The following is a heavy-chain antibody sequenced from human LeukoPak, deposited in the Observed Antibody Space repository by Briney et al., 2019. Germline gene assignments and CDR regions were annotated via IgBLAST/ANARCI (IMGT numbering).Heavy chain of an antibody. CDR2: IAGSSGYI. CDR3: ARDRGAYCGGDCYLGFDY. CDR1: GFTFSSYW. J-gene: IGHJ4*01. Sequence: GGSLRLSCAASGFTFSSYWMHWVRQAPGKGLEWVSSIAGSSGYISYADSVKGRFTISRDNAKKSLYLQMTSLTAEDTAVYYCARDRGAYCGGDCYLGFDYWGRGTLVTVSS. V-gene: IGHV3-21*01. D-gene: IGHD2-21*02.